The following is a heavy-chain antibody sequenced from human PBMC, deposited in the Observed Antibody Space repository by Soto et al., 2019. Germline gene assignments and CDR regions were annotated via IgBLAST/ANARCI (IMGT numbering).Heavy chain of an antibody. D-gene: IGHD6-13*01. J-gene: IGHJ4*02. CDR3: ARGYSSNWFRLDY. CDR2: VYDSGST. CDR1: GGSINSYY. V-gene: IGHV4-59*01. Sequence: SETLSLTCTVSGGSINSYYWSWIRQPPGKGLEWIAYVYDSGSTNYNPSLRSRLTMSVDTSKNQFSLNLNSVTAADTAVYFCARGYSSNWFRLDYWGQGIPVTVSS.